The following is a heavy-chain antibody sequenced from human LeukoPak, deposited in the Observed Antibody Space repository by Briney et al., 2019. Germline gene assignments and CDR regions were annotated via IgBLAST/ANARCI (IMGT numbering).Heavy chain of an antibody. Sequence: GGSLRLSCTASGFTFGDYAMSWVRQAPGKGLEGVGFIRSKAYGGTTEYAASVKGSFTISRDDSKSIAYLQMNSLKTEDTAVYYCTRDSSEHDYGDYVPKPVRSGYYYYGMDVWGQGTTVTVSS. J-gene: IGHJ6*02. CDR2: IRSKAYGGTT. V-gene: IGHV3-49*04. D-gene: IGHD4-17*01. CDR1: GFTFGDYA. CDR3: TRDSSEHDYGDYVPKPVRSGYYYYGMDV.